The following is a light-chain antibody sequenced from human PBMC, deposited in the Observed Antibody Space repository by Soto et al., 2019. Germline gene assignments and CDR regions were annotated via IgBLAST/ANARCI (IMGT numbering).Light chain of an antibody. CDR1: SSDIGGYNF. V-gene: IGLV2-14*01. CDR3: SSYTSSNTHVV. CDR2: EVS. J-gene: IGLJ2*01. Sequence: QSALTQPASVSGSPGQSITISCTGTSSDIGGYNFVSWYQQHPGKAPKLMIYEVSNRPSGVSNRFSGSKSGNTASLTISGLQAEDEADYHFSSYTSSNTHVVFGGGTKLTVL.